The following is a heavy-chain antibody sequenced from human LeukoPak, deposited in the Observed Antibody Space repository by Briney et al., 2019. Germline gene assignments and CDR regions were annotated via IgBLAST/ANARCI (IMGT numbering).Heavy chain of an antibody. CDR2: VNPKSGGT. CDR3: ARAGGRSWFDP. J-gene: IGHJ5*02. V-gene: IGHV1-2*02. CDR1: GYTFSNSY. D-gene: IGHD1-26*01. Sequence: ASVKVSCKASGYTFSNSYIHWVRQAPGQGLEWMGSVNPKSGGTKYAQKFQGRVSMTRDTSISTAYVELASLTSDDTAVYYCARAGGRSWFDPWGQGTLVTVSS.